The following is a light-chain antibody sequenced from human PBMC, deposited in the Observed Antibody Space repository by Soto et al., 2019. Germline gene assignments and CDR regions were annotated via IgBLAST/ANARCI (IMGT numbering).Light chain of an antibody. CDR3: CSYAGSSPVV. Sequence: QSVLTQPASVYGSPGQSITISCTGTSSDVGSYNLVSWYQQHPGKAPKLMIYEGSKRPSGVSNRFSGSKSGNTASLTISGLQAEDEADYYCCSYAGSSPVVVGGGTKPTVL. CDR2: EGS. V-gene: IGLV2-23*01. J-gene: IGLJ2*01. CDR1: SSDVGSYNL.